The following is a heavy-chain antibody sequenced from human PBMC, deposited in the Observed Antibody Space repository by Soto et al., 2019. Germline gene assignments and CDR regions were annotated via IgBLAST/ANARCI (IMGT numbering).Heavy chain of an antibody. CDR2: IMPVFSTP. CDR1: GGTVRTSA. V-gene: IGHV1-69*12. J-gene: IGHJ6*01. Sequence: QVQLVQSGAEVKKPGSSVKVSCKTSGGTVRTSAISWVRQAPGQGLEWMGGIMPVFSTPDYAQKFQGRVTITADESTGTAYMELSSLRSEDTAVYYCARDKDRQQLGGNYYYIMDVWGQGTTVTVSS. CDR3: ARDKDRQQLGGNYYYIMDV. D-gene: IGHD3-3*02.